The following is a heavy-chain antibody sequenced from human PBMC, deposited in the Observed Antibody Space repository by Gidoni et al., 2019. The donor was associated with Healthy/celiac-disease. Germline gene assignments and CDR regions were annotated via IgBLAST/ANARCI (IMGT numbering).Heavy chain of an antibody. CDR1: CGSISSGHYY. D-gene: IGHD3-22*01. V-gene: IGHV4-30-4*01. CDR2: IYYSGST. J-gene: IGHJ6*02. Sequence: QVQLQESGPGLVTPSQTLSLTCTVSCGSISSGHYYWSWIRQPPGKGLEWIGYIYYSGSTYYNPSLKSRVTISVDTSKNQFSLKLSSVTAADTAVYYCARAAHYYDSSGYVGGMDVWGQGTTVTVSS. CDR3: ARAAHYYDSSGYVGGMDV.